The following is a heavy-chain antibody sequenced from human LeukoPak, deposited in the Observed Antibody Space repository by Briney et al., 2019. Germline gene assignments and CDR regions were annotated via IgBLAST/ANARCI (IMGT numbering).Heavy chain of an antibody. V-gene: IGHV4-39*01. CDR1: GGSISSSSYY. Sequence: SETLSLTCTVSGGSISSSSYYWGWIRQPPGKGLEWIGTIYYSGSTYYNPSLRSRVTISVDTSKNQFSLKLSSVTAADTAVYYCARHKDYYYSYMDVWGKGTTVTISS. CDR2: IYYSGST. CDR3: ARHKDYYYSYMDV. J-gene: IGHJ6*03.